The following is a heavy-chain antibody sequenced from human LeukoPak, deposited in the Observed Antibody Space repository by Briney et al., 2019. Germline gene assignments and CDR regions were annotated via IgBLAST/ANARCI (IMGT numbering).Heavy chain of an antibody. D-gene: IGHD1-26*01. Sequence: GGSLRLSCAASGFTFDDYTMHWVRQAPGKGLEWVAVIWYDGSNKYYADSVKGRFTISRDNSKNTLYLQMNSLRAEDTAVYYCARDPHPLVGATGADYWGQGTLVTVPS. CDR1: GFTFDDYT. J-gene: IGHJ4*02. CDR2: IWYDGSNK. CDR3: ARDPHPLVGATGADY. V-gene: IGHV3-33*08.